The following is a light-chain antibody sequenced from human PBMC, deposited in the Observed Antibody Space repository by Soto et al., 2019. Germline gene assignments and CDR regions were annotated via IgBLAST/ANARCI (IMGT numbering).Light chain of an antibody. J-gene: IGKJ4*02. CDR3: HQYGSYPRT. V-gene: IGKV1-5*03. CDR2: RVS. Sequence: DIQMTQSPSTLSASVGDRVTITCRASQTINNYLTWYQLKPRKAPQFLIYRVSTIEGGVPARFSGGGSGTDFSLTISSLQPDDFATYYCHQYGSYPRTFGRGTKVEIK. CDR1: QTINNY.